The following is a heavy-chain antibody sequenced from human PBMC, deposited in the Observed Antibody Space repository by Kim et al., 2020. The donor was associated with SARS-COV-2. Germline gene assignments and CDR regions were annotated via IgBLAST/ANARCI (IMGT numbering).Heavy chain of an antibody. CDR2: ISYDGSNK. CDR1: GFTFSSYG. J-gene: IGHJ4*02. Sequence: GGSLRLSCAASGFTFSSYGMHWVRQAPGKGLEWVAVISYDGSNKYYADSVKGRFTISRDNSKNTLYLQMNSLRAEDTAVYYCEKGALFDYGDYVGGRFDYWGQGTLVTVSS. CDR3: EKGALFDYGDYVGGRFDY. V-gene: IGHV3-30*18. D-gene: IGHD4-17*01.